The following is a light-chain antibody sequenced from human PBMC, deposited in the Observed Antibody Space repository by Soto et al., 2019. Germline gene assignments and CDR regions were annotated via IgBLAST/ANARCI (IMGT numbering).Light chain of an antibody. J-gene: IGLJ2*01. V-gene: IGLV1-44*01. Sequence: QLVLTQPPSASGTPGQRVIISCSGSSSSIGSNTVNWYRQHPGTAPTVLIYTDDQRPSGVPARFSGSRSGTSASLAISGLQSEDEADYYCAAWDDSLNSVTFGGGTKLTVL. CDR1: SSSIGSNT. CDR2: TDD. CDR3: AAWDDSLNSVT.